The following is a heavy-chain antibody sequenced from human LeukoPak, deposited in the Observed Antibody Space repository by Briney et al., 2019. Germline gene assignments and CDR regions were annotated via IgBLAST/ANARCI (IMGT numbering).Heavy chain of an antibody. CDR2: ISGSGGST. CDR1: GFTFSSYA. V-gene: IGHV3-23*01. J-gene: IGHJ4*02. Sequence: PGGSLRLSCAASGFTFSSYAMSWVRQAPGKGLEWVSAISGSGGSTYYADSVKGRFTISRDNSKNTLYLQMNSLRAEDTAVYYCAKDVIAASVTPSLFDYWGQGTLATVSS. CDR3: AKDVIAASVTPSLFDY. D-gene: IGHD6-6*01.